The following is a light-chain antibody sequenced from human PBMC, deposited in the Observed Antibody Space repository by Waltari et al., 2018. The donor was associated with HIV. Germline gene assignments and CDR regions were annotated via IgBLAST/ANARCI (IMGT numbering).Light chain of an antibody. J-gene: IGKJ3*01. CDR3: QHYDSSLFT. CDR1: QSISGPS. CDR2: SAS. V-gene: IGKV3-20*01. Sequence: EIVLTQSPGTLSLSPGGRAILSCRASQSISGPSLAWYQHKAGQAPRLLIYSASRKATDIPDRFSGSGSGTDFTLTISRLEPEDSAVYYCQHYDSSLFTFGPGTKVDIK.